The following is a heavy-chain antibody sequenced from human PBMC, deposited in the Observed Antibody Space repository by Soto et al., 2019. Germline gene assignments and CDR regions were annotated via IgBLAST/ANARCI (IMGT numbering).Heavy chain of an antibody. Sequence: PGGSLRLPCAASVFTFSSYSMNLVRQSPGKGLEWVSSISSSSSYIYYADSVKGRFTISRDNAKNSLYMQMNSLRAEDTAVYYCAKDLIKMVGATFYEYWGQGTMVTLSS. D-gene: IGHD1-26*01. CDR3: AKDLIKMVGATFYEY. CDR1: VFTFSSYS. CDR2: ISSSSSYI. V-gene: IGHV3-21*01. J-gene: IGHJ4*02.